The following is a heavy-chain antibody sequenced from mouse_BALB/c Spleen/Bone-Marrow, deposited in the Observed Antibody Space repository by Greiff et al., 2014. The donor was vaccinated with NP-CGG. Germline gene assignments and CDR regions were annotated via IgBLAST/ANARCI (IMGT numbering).Heavy chain of an antibody. CDR2: INSNGGST. V-gene: IGHV5-6-3*01. CDR3: ARGYDYDPWFAY. D-gene: IGHD2-4*01. Sequence: EVQVVESGGGLVQPGGSLKLSCAASGFSFSGYGMSWVRQTPDKRLELVATINSNGGSTYYSDSVKGRFTISRDNAKNTLYLQMSSLKSEDTAMYYCARGYDYDPWFAYWGQGTLVTVSA. CDR1: GFSFSGYG. J-gene: IGHJ3*01.